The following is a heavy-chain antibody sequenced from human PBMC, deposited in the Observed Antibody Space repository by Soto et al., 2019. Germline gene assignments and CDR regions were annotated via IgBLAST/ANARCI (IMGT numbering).Heavy chain of an antibody. CDR1: GFTFSDYA. V-gene: IGHV3-23*01. CDR2: ISSGGGSP. J-gene: IGHJ4*02. D-gene: IGHD1-26*01. Sequence: QLLESGGGLVQPGGSLRLSCAASGFTFSDYAMSWVRQAPGKGLEWVSSISSGGGSPYYADSVKGRFTISRNNSNNTLFLQMNSLRAEDTAVYYCAKGDGRIVPRHFDYWGQGTLVTVSS. CDR3: AKGDGRIVPRHFDY.